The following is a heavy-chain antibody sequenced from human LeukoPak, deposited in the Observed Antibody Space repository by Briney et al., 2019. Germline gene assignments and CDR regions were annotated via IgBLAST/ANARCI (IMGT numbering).Heavy chain of an antibody. CDR2: ISGSGGST. CDR3: ARDYSSSWYQGAFDI. D-gene: IGHD6-13*01. Sequence: GGSLRLSCAASGFTFSSYAMSWVRQAPGKGLEWVSAISGSGGSTYYAHSAKGRFTISRDNSKNTLCLQTNSLRAEDTAVYYCARDYSSSWYQGAFDIWGEGRMVAVSS. V-gene: IGHV3-23*01. CDR1: GFTFSSYA. J-gene: IGHJ3*02.